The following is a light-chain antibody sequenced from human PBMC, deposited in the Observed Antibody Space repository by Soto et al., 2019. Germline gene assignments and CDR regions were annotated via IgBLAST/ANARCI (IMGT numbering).Light chain of an antibody. J-gene: IGKJ1*01. Sequence: DIQMTHSPSSLSSSVGDRVTITCRASQSISSYLNWYQQKPGKAPKLLIYAAPSLQSGVPSRFSGSGSGTDFTLTISSLQPEDFATYYCQQSYSTSWTFGQGTKVDIK. CDR2: AAP. CDR3: QQSYSTSWT. CDR1: QSISSY. V-gene: IGKV1-39*01.